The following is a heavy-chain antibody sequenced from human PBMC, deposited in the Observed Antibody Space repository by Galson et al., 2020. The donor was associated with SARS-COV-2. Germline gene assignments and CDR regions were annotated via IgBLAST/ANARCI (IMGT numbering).Heavy chain of an antibody. CDR3: ARNLVATIGSDYYYGMDV. V-gene: IGHV1-2*04. CDR1: GYTFTGYY. J-gene: IGHJ6*02. D-gene: IGHD5-12*01. Sequence: ASVKVSCKASGYTFTGYYMHWVRQATGQGLEWMGWINPNSGGTNYAQKFQGWVTMTRDTSISTAYLELSRLRSDDTAVYYCARNLVATIGSDYYYGMDVWGQGTMVTVAS. CDR2: INPNSGGT.